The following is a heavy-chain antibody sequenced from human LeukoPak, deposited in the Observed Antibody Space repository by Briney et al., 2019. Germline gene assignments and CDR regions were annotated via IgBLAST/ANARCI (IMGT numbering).Heavy chain of an antibody. J-gene: IGHJ5*02. CDR3: AREPRGVVVIPRFDP. D-gene: IGHD3-22*01. CDR2: ISYDGSNK. V-gene: IGHV3-30-3*01. Sequence: PGGSLRLSCAASGFTFSSYAMHWVRQAPGKGLEWVAVISYDGSNKYYADSVKGRFTIPRDNSKNTLYLQMNSLRAEDTAVYYCAREPRGVVVIPRFDPWGQGTLVTVSS. CDR1: GFTFSSYA.